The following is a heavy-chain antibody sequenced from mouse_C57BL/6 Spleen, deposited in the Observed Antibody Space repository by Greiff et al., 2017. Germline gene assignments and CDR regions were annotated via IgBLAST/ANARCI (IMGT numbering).Heavy chain of an antibody. Sequence: QVQLQQSGAELVKPGASVKLSCKASGYTFTSYWMQWVKQRPGQGLEWIGEIDPSDSYTNYNQKFKGKATLTVDTSSSTAYMQLRSLTSEDSAVYYCARRGSSRWNARDYGGQGTSVTVSS. CDR1: GYTFTSYW. J-gene: IGHJ4*01. CDR2: IDPSDSYT. CDR3: ARRGSSRWNARDY. D-gene: IGHD3-2*02. V-gene: IGHV1-50*01.